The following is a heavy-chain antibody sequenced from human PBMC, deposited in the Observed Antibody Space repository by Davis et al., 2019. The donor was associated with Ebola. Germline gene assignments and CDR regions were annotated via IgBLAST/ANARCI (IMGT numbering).Heavy chain of an antibody. D-gene: IGHD1-26*01. CDR1: GFTFNKYW. V-gene: IGHV3-74*01. CDR3: ARDQDGRGPTIDF. J-gene: IGHJ4*02. Sequence: GESLKISCAASGFTFNKYWMHWVRLVPGKGLVWVSRITNDGSSTFYADSVKGRFTISRDNAMNTLFLQMNSLRAEDTAVYCCARDQDGRGPTIDFWGQGVLVTVSS. CDR2: ITNDGSST.